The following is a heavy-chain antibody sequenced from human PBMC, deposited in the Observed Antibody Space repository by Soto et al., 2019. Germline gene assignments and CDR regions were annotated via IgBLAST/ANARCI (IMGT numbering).Heavy chain of an antibody. J-gene: IGHJ6*02. CDR1: GYTFTSYG. CDR3: AREEYRSYWYYGMDV. CDR2: ISAYNGNT. D-gene: IGHD1-26*01. V-gene: IGHV1-18*04. Sequence: ASVKVSCKASGYTFTSYGISWVRQAPGQGLEWMGWISAYNGNTNYAQKLQGRVTMTTDTSTSTAYMELRSLRSDDTAVYYCAREEYRSYWYYGMDVWGQGTTVTVSS.